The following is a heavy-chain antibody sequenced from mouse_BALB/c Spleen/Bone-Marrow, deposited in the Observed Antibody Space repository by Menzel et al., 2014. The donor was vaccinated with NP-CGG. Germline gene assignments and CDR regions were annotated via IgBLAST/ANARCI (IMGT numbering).Heavy chain of an antibody. Sequence: VQLQQSGTVLTRPGASVKMSCKASGYSFTSYWMHWVKQRPGQGLEWIGAIYPGNSNTTYNQKFKGKAKLTAVTSASTAYMELSSLTNEDSAVYYCTRNWDWYFDVWGAGTTVTVSS. V-gene: IGHV1-5*01. J-gene: IGHJ1*01. CDR3: TRNWDWYFDV. D-gene: IGHD4-1*01. CDR2: IYPGNSNT. CDR1: GYSFTSYW.